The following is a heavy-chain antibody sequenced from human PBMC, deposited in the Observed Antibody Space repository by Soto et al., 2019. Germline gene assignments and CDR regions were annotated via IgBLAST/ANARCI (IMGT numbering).Heavy chain of an antibody. Sequence: PGGSLRLSCAASGFTFSSYVMHWVRQAPGKGLEWVSVISFDGSNKYYVDSVKGRFTISRDNSKNTLYLDMNSLRLEDTAVYYCSYAYNSGWSQSAGSWGQGTLVTVSS. CDR1: GFTFSSYV. CDR3: SYAYNSGWSQSAGS. D-gene: IGHD6-19*01. V-gene: IGHV3-30*03. CDR2: ISFDGSNK. J-gene: IGHJ4*02.